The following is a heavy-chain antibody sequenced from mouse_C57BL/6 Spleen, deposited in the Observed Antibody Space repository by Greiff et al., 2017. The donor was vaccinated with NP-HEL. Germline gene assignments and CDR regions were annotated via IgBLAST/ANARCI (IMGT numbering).Heavy chain of an antibody. D-gene: IGHD1-1*01. Sequence: VQLQQSGAELVKPGASVKLSCTASGFNIKDYYMHWVKQRTEQGLEWIGRIDPEDGETKYAPQFQGKATITADTSSNTAYLQLSSLTSEDTAVYYCARSPGSWYFDVWGTGTTVTVSS. J-gene: IGHJ1*03. CDR2: IDPEDGET. CDR1: GFNIKDYY. V-gene: IGHV14-2*01. CDR3: ARSPGSWYFDV.